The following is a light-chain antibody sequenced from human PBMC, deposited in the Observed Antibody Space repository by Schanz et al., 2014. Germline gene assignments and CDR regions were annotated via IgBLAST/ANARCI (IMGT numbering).Light chain of an antibody. V-gene: IGLV2-11*01. CDR3: CSYVGGYTPWV. Sequence: QSALTQPRSVSGSPGQSVTISCTGTSSDVGGYNYVSWYQQHPGKAPKLMIYDVSKRPSGVPDRFSGSKSGDTASLTISGLQAEDEADYYCCSYVGGYTPWVFGGGTKLTVL. CDR2: DVS. CDR1: SSDVGGYNY. J-gene: IGLJ3*02.